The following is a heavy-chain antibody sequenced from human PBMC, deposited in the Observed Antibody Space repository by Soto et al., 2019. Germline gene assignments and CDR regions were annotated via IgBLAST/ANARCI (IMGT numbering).Heavy chain of an antibody. V-gene: IGHV4-39*01. Sequence: QLQLQESGPGLVKPSETLSLTCTVSGASVSSSSNYWGWIRQPPGKGLAWIGSVHNGGSTYYSPSLKSRVTISADTSKNQFSLNLSSVTAADTAVYYCARGLSSPSATGVWGQGTLVTVSS. CDR1: GASVSSSSNY. J-gene: IGHJ4*02. D-gene: IGHD6-6*01. CDR2: VHNGGST. CDR3: ARGLSSPSATGV.